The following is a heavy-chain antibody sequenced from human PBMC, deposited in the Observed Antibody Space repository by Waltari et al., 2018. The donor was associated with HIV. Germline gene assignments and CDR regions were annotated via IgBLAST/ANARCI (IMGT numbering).Heavy chain of an antibody. CDR1: GGSVSSGSYY. CDR2: IYYSGST. J-gene: IGHJ4*02. Sequence: QVQLQESGPGLVKPSETLSLTCTVSGGSVSSGSYYWSWIRPPPGKGLEWIGYIYYSGSTNYNPSLKSRVTISVDTSKNQFSLKLSSVTAADTAVYYCARSSYCGGDCYLDYWGQGTLVTVSS. D-gene: IGHD2-21*02. CDR3: ARSSYCGGDCYLDY. V-gene: IGHV4-61*01.